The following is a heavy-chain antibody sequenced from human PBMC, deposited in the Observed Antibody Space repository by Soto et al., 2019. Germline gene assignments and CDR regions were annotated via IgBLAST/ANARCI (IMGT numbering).Heavy chain of an antibody. CDR3: ARSAVSGGSKAGVWYFDL. D-gene: IGHD3-16*01. CDR1: GGSISSGGYS. Sequence: QLQLQESGSGLVKPSQTLSLTCAVSGGSISSGGYSWSWIRQPPGKGLEWIGYIYHSGSTYYNPSLKSRVTISVDRSKNQFSLKLSSVTAADTAVYYCARSAVSGGSKAGVWYFDLWGRGTLVTVSS. J-gene: IGHJ2*01. CDR2: IYHSGST. V-gene: IGHV4-30-2*01.